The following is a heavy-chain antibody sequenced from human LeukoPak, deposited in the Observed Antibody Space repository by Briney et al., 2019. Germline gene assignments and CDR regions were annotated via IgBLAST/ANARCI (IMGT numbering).Heavy chain of an antibody. D-gene: IGHD1-7*01. Sequence: HPGRSLRLSCAASGLTFSSYAMPWVRQAPGKGLEWVAVISYDGSNKYYADSVKGRFTISRDNSKNTLYLQMNSLRAEDTAVYYCARVATRTGTTVYWGQGTLVTVSS. J-gene: IGHJ4*02. CDR3: ARVATRTGTTVY. CDR1: GLTFSSYA. V-gene: IGHV3-30-3*01. CDR2: ISYDGSNK.